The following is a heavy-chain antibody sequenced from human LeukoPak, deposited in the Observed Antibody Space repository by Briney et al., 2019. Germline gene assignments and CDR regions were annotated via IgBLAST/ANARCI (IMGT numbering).Heavy chain of an antibody. CDR2: IYPGDSDT. D-gene: IGHD5-24*01. V-gene: IGHV5-51*01. Sequence: GESLKISCKGFGYSFTNYWICWVSQMPGKGLEWMGIIYPGDSDTRYSPSFQGQVTISAEKSISTAYLQWSSPKASDTALYYCASRKKGMASAGFDYWGQGTLVTVSS. J-gene: IGHJ4*02. CDR1: GYSFTNYW. CDR3: ASRKKGMASAGFDY.